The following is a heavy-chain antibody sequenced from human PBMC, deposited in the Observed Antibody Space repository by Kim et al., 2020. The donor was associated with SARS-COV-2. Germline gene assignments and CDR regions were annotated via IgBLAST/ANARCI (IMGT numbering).Heavy chain of an antibody. J-gene: IGHJ4*02. CDR3: ARDRGEPERRIAAAVDY. CDR2: ISSSSSTI. D-gene: IGHD6-13*01. V-gene: IGHV3-48*02. CDR1: GFTFSSYS. Sequence: GGSLRLSCAASGFTFSSYSMNWVRQAPGKGLEWVSYISSSSSTIYYADSVKGRFTISRDNAKNSLYLQMNSLRDEDTAVYYCARDRGEPERRIAAAVDYWGQGTLVTVSS.